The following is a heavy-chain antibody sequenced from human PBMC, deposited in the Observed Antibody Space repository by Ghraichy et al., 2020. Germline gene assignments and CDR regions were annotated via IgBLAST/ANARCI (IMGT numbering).Heavy chain of an antibody. CDR2: IKSKTDGGTT. J-gene: IGHJ6*02. CDR3: TTVQRWLYYYYYGMDV. V-gene: IGHV3-15*01. CDR1: GFTFSNAW. Sequence: LSLTCAASGFTFSNAWMSWVRQAPGKGLEWVGRIKSKTDGGTTDYAAPVKGRFTISRDDSKNTLYLQMNSLKTEDTAVYYCTTVQRWLYYYYYGMDVWGQGTTVTVSS. D-gene: IGHD5-24*01.